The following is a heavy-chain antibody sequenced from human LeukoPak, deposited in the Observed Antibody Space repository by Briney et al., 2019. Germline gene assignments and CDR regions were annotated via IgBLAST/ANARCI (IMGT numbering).Heavy chain of an antibody. V-gene: IGHV3-9*01. CDR1: GFTFSSYW. CDR3: AKDMRGSGSYYKIFDY. Sequence: GGSLRLSCTASGFTFSSYWMHWVRQAPGKGLEWVSGISWNSGSIGYADSVKGRFTISRDNAKNSLYLQMNSLRAEDTALYYCAKDMRGSGSYYKIFDYWGQGTLVTVSS. CDR2: ISWNSGSI. J-gene: IGHJ4*02. D-gene: IGHD3-10*01.